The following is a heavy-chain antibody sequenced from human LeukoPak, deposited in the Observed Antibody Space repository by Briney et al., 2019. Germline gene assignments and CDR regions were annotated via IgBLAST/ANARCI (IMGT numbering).Heavy chain of an antibody. V-gene: IGHV3-48*01. J-gene: IGHJ4*02. Sequence: GGSLRLSCAASGFTFSSYAMSWVRQAPGKGLEWVSYIDSSSNTRYYADSVKSRFTISRDNSKNTLYLQMNSLRAEDTAVYYCAKDQGEQWLVLDYWGQGTLVTVSS. CDR3: AKDQGEQWLVLDY. CDR1: GFTFSSYA. CDR2: IDSSSNTR. D-gene: IGHD6-19*01.